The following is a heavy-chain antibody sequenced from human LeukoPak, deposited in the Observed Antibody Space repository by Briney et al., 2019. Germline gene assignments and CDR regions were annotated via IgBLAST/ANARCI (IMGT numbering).Heavy chain of an antibody. J-gene: IGHJ5*02. Sequence: PSETLSLTCAVSGGSFSGYYWSWIRQPPGKGLEWIGEINHSGGTNYNPSLKSRVTISVDTSKNQLSLKLSSVTAADTAVYYCARLSGVPLPWGQGTLVTVSS. CDR1: GGSFSGYY. D-gene: IGHD3-3*01. CDR3: ARLSGVPLP. V-gene: IGHV4-34*01. CDR2: INHSGGT.